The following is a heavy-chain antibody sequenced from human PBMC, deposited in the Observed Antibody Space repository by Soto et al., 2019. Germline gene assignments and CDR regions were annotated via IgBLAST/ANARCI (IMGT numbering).Heavy chain of an antibody. V-gene: IGHV4-38-2*02. D-gene: IGHD3-22*01. CDR1: GYSISSGYY. CDR2: IYHSGST. J-gene: IGHJ4*02. CDR3: ARDQPFRADDSSGYYPQCFDY. Sequence: PSETLSLTCAVSGYSISSGYYWGWIRQPPGKGLEWIGSIYHSGSTYYNPSLKSRVTISVDTSKNQFSLKLSSVTAADTAVYYCARDQPFRADDSSGYYPQCFDYWGQGTLVTVSS.